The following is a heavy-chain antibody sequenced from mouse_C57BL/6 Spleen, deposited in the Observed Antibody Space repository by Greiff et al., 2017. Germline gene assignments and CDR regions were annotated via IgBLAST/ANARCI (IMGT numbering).Heavy chain of an antibody. V-gene: IGHV1-85*01. CDR1: GYTFTSYD. CDR2: IYPRDGST. D-gene: IGHD4-1*01. Sequence: QVQLQQSGPELVKPGASVKLSCKASGYTFTSYDINWVKQRPGQGLEWIGWIYPRDGSTKYNEKFKGKATLTVDTSSSTAYMELHCVTSEGSAVYVCAREARTGTGAMDDWGQGTSVTVSS. J-gene: IGHJ4*01. CDR3: AREARTGTGAMDD.